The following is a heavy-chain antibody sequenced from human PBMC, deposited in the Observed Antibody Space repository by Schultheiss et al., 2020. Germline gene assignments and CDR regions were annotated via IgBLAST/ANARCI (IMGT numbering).Heavy chain of an antibody. CDR2: INHSGST. Sequence: SETLSLTCAVYGGSFSGYYWSWIRQPPGKGLEWIGEINHSGSTNYNPSLKSRVTISVDTSKNQFSLQLNSVTPEDTAVYYCARMRTGSGWCYFDYWGQGTLVTVSS. CDR1: GGSFSGYY. CDR3: ARMRTGSGWCYFDY. V-gene: IGHV4-34*01. J-gene: IGHJ4*02. D-gene: IGHD6-19*01.